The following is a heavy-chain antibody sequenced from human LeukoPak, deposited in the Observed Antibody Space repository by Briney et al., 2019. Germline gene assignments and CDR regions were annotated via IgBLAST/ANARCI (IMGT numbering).Heavy chain of an antibody. J-gene: IGHJ4*02. CDR1: GYTFTRHT. Sequence: ASVKVSCKASGYTFTRHTIHWVRQAPGQGLEWMGWLDTNTGNPTYAQGFTGRFVFPLDTSVSTAYLQISTLKAEDTAVYYCAREVVLMGAATLLYFDYWGQGTLVTVSS. V-gene: IGHV7-4-1*02. CDR2: LDTNTGNP. CDR3: AREVVLMGAATLLYFDY. D-gene: IGHD2-15*01.